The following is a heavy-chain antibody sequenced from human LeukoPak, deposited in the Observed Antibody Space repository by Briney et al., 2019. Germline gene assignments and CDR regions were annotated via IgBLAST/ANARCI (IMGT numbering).Heavy chain of an antibody. CDR3: ARESSIAARPGRNWFDP. CDR2: IIPIFGTA. D-gene: IGHD6-6*01. J-gene: IGHJ5*02. CDR1: GGTFSSYT. V-gene: IGHV1-69*13. Sequence: GASAKVFCKASGGTFSSYTISWVRQAPGQGLEWMGGIIPIFGTANYAQKFQGRVTITADESTSTAYMELSSLRSEDTAVYYCARESSIAARPGRNWFDPWGQGTLVTVSS.